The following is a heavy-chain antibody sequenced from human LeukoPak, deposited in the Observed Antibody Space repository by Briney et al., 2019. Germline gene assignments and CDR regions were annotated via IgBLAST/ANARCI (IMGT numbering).Heavy chain of an antibody. D-gene: IGHD3-10*01. Sequence: SETLSLTCTVSGGSISSYYWSWIRQPAGKGLEWIGSIYYSGSTYYNPSLKSRVTISVDTSKNQFSLKLSSVTAADTALYYCARSFYNVALDYWGQGTLVTVSS. CDR2: IYYSGST. V-gene: IGHV4-59*05. CDR3: ARSFYNVALDY. CDR1: GGSISSYY. J-gene: IGHJ4*02.